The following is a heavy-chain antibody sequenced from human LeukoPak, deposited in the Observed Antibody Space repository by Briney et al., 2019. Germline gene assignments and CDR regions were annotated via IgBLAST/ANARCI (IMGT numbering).Heavy chain of an antibody. CDR2: IYYIRNT. D-gene: IGHD1-26*01. CDR3: ARTQSQSGSYRYYFGY. CDR1: SGSVGSAGYY. V-gene: IGHV4-61*08. J-gene: IGHJ4*02. Sequence: SETLSLTCTVSSGSVGSAGYYWSWIRQPPGGGLEWIGYIYYIRNTNYNPSLKSRVTMSLDPSKNQFSLKLNSVTAADTAVYYCARTQSQSGSYRYYFGYWGQGTLVTVS.